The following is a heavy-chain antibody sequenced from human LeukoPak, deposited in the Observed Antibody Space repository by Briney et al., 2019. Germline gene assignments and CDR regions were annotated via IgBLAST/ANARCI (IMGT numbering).Heavy chain of an antibody. D-gene: IGHD1-26*01. CDR1: GFTSSSYS. CDR3: AREVGAIPFDY. Sequence: PGGSLRLSCAASGFTSSSYSMNWVRQAPGKGLEWVSYISSSSSTIYYADSVKGRFTISRDNAKNSLYLQMNSLRAEDTAVYYCAREVGAIPFDYWGQGTLVTVSS. J-gene: IGHJ4*02. V-gene: IGHV3-48*01. CDR2: ISSSSSTI.